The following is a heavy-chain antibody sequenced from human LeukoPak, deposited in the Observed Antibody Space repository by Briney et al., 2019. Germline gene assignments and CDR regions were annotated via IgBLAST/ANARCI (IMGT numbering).Heavy chain of an antibody. CDR2: MYYSGST. CDR3: ARVTGAATIGY. CDR1: GGSISSYY. D-gene: IGHD5-12*01. V-gene: IGHV4-59*12. J-gene: IGHJ4*02. Sequence: SETLSLTCTVSGGSISSYYWSWIRQPLGKGLEWIGSMYYSGSTYYNPSLKSRVTTSVDTSKNQFSLKVRSVTAADTAVYYCARVTGAATIGYWGQGTLVTVSS.